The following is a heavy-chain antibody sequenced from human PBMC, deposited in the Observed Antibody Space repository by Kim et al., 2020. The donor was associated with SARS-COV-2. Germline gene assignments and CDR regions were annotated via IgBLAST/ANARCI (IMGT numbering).Heavy chain of an antibody. J-gene: IGHJ4*02. V-gene: IGHV3-11*01. Sequence: IYYDAPVKGRFTNHRNNAKNSLYQQMNSLRAEDTAVYYCARGDYGNGEYYWGQGTLVTVSS. CDR2: I. D-gene: IGHD4-17*01. CDR3: ARGDYGNGEYY.